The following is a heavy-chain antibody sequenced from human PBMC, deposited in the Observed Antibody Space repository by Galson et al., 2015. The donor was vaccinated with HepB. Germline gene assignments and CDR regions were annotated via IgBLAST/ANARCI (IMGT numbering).Heavy chain of an antibody. CDR2: TNEDGSRA. D-gene: IGHD2-2*03. CDR3: ARDGYCSSTSCYPDY. CDR1: DFTFRSYW. J-gene: IGHJ4*02. V-gene: IGHV3-74*01. Sequence: SLRLSCAVSDFTFRSYWMRWVRHVPGKGLLWVSRTNEDGSRAAYADSVRGRFTISRDNAKNTLYLQMNSLRDEDTAVYYCARDGYCSSTSCYPDYWGQGTLVTVSS.